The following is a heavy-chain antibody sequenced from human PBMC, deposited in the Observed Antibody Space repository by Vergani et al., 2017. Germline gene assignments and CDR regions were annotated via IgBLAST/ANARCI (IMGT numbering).Heavy chain of an antibody. J-gene: IGHJ3*02. CDR2: IYDSRNN. CDR3: ARHLRQLARNDVFYI. D-gene: IGHD6-6*01. Sequence: QLQLQESGPRLVKPSETLSLTCSLSGMSISNNNYYWGWIRQPPGKGLEWFGSIYDSRNNNYSPSLKSRVTISVDTSKNHFSLNLTSVTASDTAVYYCARHLRQLARNDVFYIWGHGTLVTVSS. CDR1: GMSISNNNYY. V-gene: IGHV4-39*01.